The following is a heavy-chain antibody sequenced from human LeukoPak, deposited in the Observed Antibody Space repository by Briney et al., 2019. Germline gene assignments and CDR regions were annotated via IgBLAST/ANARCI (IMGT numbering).Heavy chain of an antibody. D-gene: IGHD3-16*01. CDR1: GGSISSYY. CDR3: ARARLGARMGELDY. CDR2: IYYSGST. V-gene: IGHV4-59*01. Sequence: SETLSLTCTVSGGSISSYYWSWIRQPPGKGLEWIGYIYYSGSTNYHPSLKSRVTISVDTSKNQFSLKLSSVTAADTAVYYCARARLGARMGELDYWGQGTLVTVSS. J-gene: IGHJ4*02.